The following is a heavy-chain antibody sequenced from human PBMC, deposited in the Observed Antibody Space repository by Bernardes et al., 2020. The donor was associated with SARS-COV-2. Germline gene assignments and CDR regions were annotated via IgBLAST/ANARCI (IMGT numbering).Heavy chain of an antibody. CDR2: IYYSWNT. Sequence: SEPRSLTRTISGGSISSTNYYWGWRLQPPGNGLEWIWRIYYSWNTYYNPSLKSRVTMSVDTSKNHFSLNLSSVTAADTAVYDCARRKSGLGPFLDFWGQGTLVTVSS. J-gene: IGHJ4*02. V-gene: IGHV4-39*02. CDR3: ARRKSGLGPFLDF. D-gene: IGHD3-16*01. CDR1: GGSISSTNYY.